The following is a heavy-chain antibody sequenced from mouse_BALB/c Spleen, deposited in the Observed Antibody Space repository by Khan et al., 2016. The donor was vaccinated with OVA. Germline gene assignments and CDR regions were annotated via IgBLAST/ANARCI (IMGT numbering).Heavy chain of an antibody. CDR1: GVSLTSYG. J-gene: IGHJ2*01. CDR2: IWAGGSR. Sequence: VQLQESGPGLVAPSQSLSITCTVSGVSLTSYGVHWVRQPPGKGLEGLGVIWAGGSRNDNSALMYRLSISKDNSKSQVFLQMNSLQTDDTAMYYCARLEDIWGQGTTLTVSS. CDR3: ARLEDI. D-gene: IGHD1-3*01. V-gene: IGHV2-9*02.